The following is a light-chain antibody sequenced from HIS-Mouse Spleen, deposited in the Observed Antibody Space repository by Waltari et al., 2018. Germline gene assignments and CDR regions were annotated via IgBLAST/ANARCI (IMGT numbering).Light chain of an antibody. CDR1: SSDGGVHHY. J-gene: IGLJ3*02. CDR2: EVS. V-gene: IGLV2-14*01. CDR3: SSYTSSSTWV. Sequence: QSALTPPASVSGSPGQSITISCTGTSSDGGVHHYVPWYQQHPGQAPKLMIYEVSNRPSGVSNRFSGSKSGNTASLTISGLQAEDEADYYCSSYTSSSTWVFGGGTKLTVL.